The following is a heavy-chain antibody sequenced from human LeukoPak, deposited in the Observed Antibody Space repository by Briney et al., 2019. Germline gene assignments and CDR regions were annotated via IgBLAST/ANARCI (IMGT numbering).Heavy chain of an antibody. CDR3: AKQKTGIKLWPTYFDY. D-gene: IGHD5-18*01. J-gene: IGHJ4*02. CDR2: ISWNSGSI. Sequence: GGSLRLSCAASGFTFDDYAMHWVRQAPGKGLEWVSGISWNSGSIGYADSVKGRFTISRDNAKNSLYLQMNSLRAEDTALYYCAKQKTGIKLWPTYFDYWGQGTLVTVSS. V-gene: IGHV3-9*01. CDR1: GFTFDDYA.